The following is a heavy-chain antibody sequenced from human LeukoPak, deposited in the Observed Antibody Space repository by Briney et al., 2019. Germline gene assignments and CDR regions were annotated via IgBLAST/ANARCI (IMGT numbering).Heavy chain of an antibody. CDR1: GFTFSSYG. CDR2: ICYDGSNK. V-gene: IGHV3-33*06. Sequence: PGRSLRLSCAASGFTFSSYGMHWVRQAPGKGLEWVAVICYDGSNKYYADSVKGRFTISRDNSKSTLYLQMNSLRAEDTAVYYCAKDRGYCSGGSCYFGYYFDYWGQGTLVTVSS. CDR3: AKDRGYCSGGSCYFGYYFDY. D-gene: IGHD2-15*01. J-gene: IGHJ4*02.